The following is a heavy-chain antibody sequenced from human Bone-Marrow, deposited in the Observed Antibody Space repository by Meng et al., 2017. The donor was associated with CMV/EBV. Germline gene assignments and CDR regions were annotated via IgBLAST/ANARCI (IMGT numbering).Heavy chain of an antibody. CDR1: GGSISSYY. CDR2: IYHSGNT. D-gene: IGHD1-14*01. J-gene: IGHJ3*01. Sequence: SETLSLTCTVSGGSISSYYWGWIRQPPGKGLAWIGSIYHSGNTYYNPSLKSRVTISVDTSRNQFSLKVSAVTAADTAVYYCARNQAPEDTVALWGQGTMVTVSS. CDR3: ARNQAPEDTVAL. V-gene: IGHV4-39*07.